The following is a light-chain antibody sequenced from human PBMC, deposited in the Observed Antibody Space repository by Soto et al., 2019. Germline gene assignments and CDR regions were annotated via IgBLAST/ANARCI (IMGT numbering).Light chain of an antibody. CDR2: EVS. Sequence: QSALTQPPSASGSPGQSVTISCTGTSSDVGGYNYVSWYQQHPGKAPKLMIYEVSERPSGVPDRFSGSRSGNTASLTVSGLQAEDEADYYCISYAGSNNDVVFGGGTKLTVL. CDR1: SSDVGGYNY. J-gene: IGLJ2*01. CDR3: ISYAGSNNDVV. V-gene: IGLV2-8*01.